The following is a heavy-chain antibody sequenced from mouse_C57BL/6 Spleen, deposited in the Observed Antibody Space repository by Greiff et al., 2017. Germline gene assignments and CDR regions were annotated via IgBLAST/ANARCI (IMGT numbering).Heavy chain of an antibody. Sequence: QVQLKESGPGLVQPSQSLSITCTVSGFSLTSYGVHWVRQSPGKGLEWLGVIWSGGSTDYNAAFISRLSISKDNSKSQVFFKMNSLQADDTAIYYCARNRVHSNYGYYYAMDYWGQGTSVTVSS. CDR3: ARNRVHSNYGYYYAMDY. CDR1: GFSLTSYG. D-gene: IGHD2-5*01. CDR2: IWSGGST. J-gene: IGHJ4*01. V-gene: IGHV2-2*01.